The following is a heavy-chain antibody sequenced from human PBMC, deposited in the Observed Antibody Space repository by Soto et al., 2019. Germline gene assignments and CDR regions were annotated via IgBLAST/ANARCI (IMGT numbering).Heavy chain of an antibody. V-gene: IGHV4-39*01. CDR1: GGSISSSSYY. D-gene: IGHD6-13*01. J-gene: IGHJ6*03. CDR2: IYYSGST. Sequence: TSETLSLTCTVSGGSISSSSYYWGWIRQPPGKGLEWIGSIYYSGSTYYNPSLKSRVTISVDTSKNQFSLKLSSVTAADTAVYYCARAGKQQLALFHHMDVWGKGTTVTVSS. CDR3: ARAGKQQLALFHHMDV.